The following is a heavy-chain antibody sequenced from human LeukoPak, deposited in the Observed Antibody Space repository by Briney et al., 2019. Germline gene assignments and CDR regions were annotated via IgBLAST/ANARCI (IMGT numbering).Heavy chain of an antibody. D-gene: IGHD2-15*01. V-gene: IGHV3-30*02. CDR1: GFTFSSYE. J-gene: IGHJ4*02. CDR3: ARDFSVLVAARYLDY. Sequence: TGGSLRLSCAASGFTFSSYEMNWVRQAPGKGLEWVAFIRYDGSKKFYADSVRGRFTISRDNSKNTLYLQMNSLRAEDTAVYYCARDFSVLVAARYLDYWGQGTLVTVSS. CDR2: IRYDGSKK.